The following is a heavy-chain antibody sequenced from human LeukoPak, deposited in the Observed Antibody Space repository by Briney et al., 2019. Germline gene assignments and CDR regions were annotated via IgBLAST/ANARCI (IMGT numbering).Heavy chain of an antibody. Sequence: PSETLSLTCTISGGSISSSNYYWAWIRQPPGKGLEWIGSIYYSGNTYYNPSLKSRVTISVDTSKNQFSLKLSSVTAADTAVYYCASAILWFGELVYWGQGTLVTVSS. CDR2: IYYSGNT. CDR1: GGSISSSNYY. V-gene: IGHV4-39*01. D-gene: IGHD3-10*01. J-gene: IGHJ4*02. CDR3: ASAILWFGELVY.